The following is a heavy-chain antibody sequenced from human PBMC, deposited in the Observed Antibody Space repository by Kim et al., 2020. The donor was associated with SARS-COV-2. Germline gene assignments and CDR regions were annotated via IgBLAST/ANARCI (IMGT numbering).Heavy chain of an antibody. CDR2: ITVGGDST. V-gene: IGHV3-23*01. J-gene: IGHJ3*02. Sequence: GGSLRLSCAASGFTFNNYAMTWVRQAPGKGLEWVSAITVGGDSTYYADSVKGRFTISRDNSKNTLYLQLNSLRAEDTAIYYCAKMMVRTTYDIWGLGTLVTVSS. CDR3: AKMMVRTTYDI. D-gene: IGHD3-10*01. CDR1: GFTFNNYA.